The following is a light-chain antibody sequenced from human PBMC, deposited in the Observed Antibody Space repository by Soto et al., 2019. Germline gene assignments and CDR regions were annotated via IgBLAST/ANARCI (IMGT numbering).Light chain of an antibody. J-gene: IGKJ1*01. CDR2: GAS. CDR3: QQYGRSRT. Sequence: EIVLTQSPGTLSLSPGERATLSCRASQSVSSSYLAWYQQKPGQAPRLLIYGASSRATGIPDRFSGSGSGKDFTITISRLEAEDVAVYYCQQYGRSRTFGQGTKVEIK. CDR1: QSVSSSY. V-gene: IGKV3-20*01.